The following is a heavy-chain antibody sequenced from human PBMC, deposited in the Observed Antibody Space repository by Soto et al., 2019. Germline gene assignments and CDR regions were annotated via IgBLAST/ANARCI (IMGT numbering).Heavy chain of an antibody. V-gene: IGHV2-5*02. CDR3: AHRPVIEMATKSPWFDP. CDR2: IYWDDDK. Sequence: SGPTLVNPTQTLTLTCTFSGFSLSTSGVGVGWIRQPPGKALEWLALIYWDDDKRYSPSLKSRLTITKDTSKNQVVLTMTNMDPVDTATYYCAHRPVIEMATKSPWFDPWGQGTLVTGSS. D-gene: IGHD5-12*01. CDR1: GFSLSTSGVG. J-gene: IGHJ5*02.